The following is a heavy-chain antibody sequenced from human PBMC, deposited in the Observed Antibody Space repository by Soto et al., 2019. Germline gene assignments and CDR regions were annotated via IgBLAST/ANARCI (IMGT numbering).Heavy chain of an antibody. Sequence: QVQLQQWGAGLLKPSETLSLTCAVYGGSFSGYYWSWIRQPPGKGLEWIGEINHSGSTNYNPSLKSRVTISVDTSKNQFSLKLSSVTAADTAVYYCASYSSGWYDSNREPSGYFDYWGQGTLVTVSS. J-gene: IGHJ4*02. CDR3: ASYSSGWYDSNREPSGYFDY. V-gene: IGHV4-34*01. CDR2: INHSGST. D-gene: IGHD6-19*01. CDR1: GGSFSGYY.